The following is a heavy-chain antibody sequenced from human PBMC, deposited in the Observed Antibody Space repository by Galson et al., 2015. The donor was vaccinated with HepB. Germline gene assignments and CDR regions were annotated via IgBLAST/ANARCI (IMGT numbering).Heavy chain of an antibody. J-gene: IGHJ4*02. V-gene: IGHV3-30*04. CDR3: ARPSSGWYGGGYFDY. D-gene: IGHD6-19*01. CDR2: ISYDGSNK. CDR1: GFAFSSCA. Sequence: SLRLSCAASGFAFSSCALHWVRHAPGKGLEWVAVISYDGSNKYYADSVRGRFTFPRDNSKNTLYLQMNSLRAEDTAVYYCARPSSGWYGGGYFDYWGQGTLVTVSS.